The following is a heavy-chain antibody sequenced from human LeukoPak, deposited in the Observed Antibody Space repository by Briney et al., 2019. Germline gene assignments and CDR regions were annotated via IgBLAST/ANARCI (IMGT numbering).Heavy chain of an antibody. V-gene: IGHV3-74*03. D-gene: IGHD4-23*01. Sequence: GGSLRLSCAASGFTFSSYWMHWVRQAPGKGLVWVSGTNTDGSSTMYADSVKGRFTIARDNAKNTLYLQMNSLRAENTAVYYCYGANAEHWGQGTLVTVSS. J-gene: IGHJ1*01. CDR3: YGANAEH. CDR1: GFTFSSYW. CDR2: TNTDGSST.